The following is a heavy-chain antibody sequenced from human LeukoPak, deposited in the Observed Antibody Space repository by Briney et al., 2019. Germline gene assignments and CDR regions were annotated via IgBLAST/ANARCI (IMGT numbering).Heavy chain of an antibody. CDR2: IWCEGSNK. V-gene: IGHV3-30*02. J-gene: IGHJ4*02. D-gene: IGHD4-17*01. CDR3: AKDNYDYGDYDGGDY. Sequence: GGSLTLPCVASGFTFNNYGMHWVRQPPGKGREWVAFIWCEGSNKYYAASVKGRFTISRDNSRDTLPLQMNSLRAEDTAVYYCAKDNYDYGDYDGGDYWGQGTLVTVSS. CDR1: GFTFNNYG.